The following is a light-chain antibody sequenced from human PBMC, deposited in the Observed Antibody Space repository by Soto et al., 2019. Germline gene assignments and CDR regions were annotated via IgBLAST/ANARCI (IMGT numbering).Light chain of an antibody. CDR2: DAS. V-gene: IGKV3-15*01. J-gene: IGKJ1*01. CDR3: QHHRT. Sequence: EIGMTQAPATLSVSPGERATLSCMDSQSLSRHGACYQQKPGQAPRLIIYDASTKGPGIPARCSDSGSGTEFTLTISSLKYEDFAVYYCQHHRTLGQGTKVEVK. CDR1: QSLSRH.